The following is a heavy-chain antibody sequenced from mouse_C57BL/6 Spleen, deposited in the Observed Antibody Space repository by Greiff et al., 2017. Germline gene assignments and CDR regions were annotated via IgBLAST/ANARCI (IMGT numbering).Heavy chain of an antibody. J-gene: IGHJ2*01. CDR3: AFYAYNSYYGFYFDY. V-gene: IGHV1-74*01. CDR1: GYTFTSYW. Sequence: QVQLQQPGAELVKPGASVKVSCKASGYTFTSYWMHWVKQRPGQGLEWIGRIHPSDSDTNYNQKFKGKATLTVDKSSSTAYMQLSSLTSEDSAVYYCAFYAYNSYYGFYFDYWGQGTTRTVSS. CDR2: IHPSDSDT. D-gene: IGHD2-3*01.